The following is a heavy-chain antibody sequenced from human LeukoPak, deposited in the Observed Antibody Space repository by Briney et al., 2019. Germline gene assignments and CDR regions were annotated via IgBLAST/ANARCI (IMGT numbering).Heavy chain of an antibody. V-gene: IGHV3-9*01. CDR2: ISWNSGYI. CDR1: GFTFDDYA. J-gene: IGHJ4*02. CDR3: AKVRGTYSSGFFFDS. Sequence: GGSLRLSCAASGFTFDDYAMHWVRQPPGKGLEWLAIISWNSGYIGYADSVKGRFTVSRDNAENSVYLQMNSLRPEDTAFYFCAKVRGTYSSGFFFDSWGQGTLVSVSS. D-gene: IGHD6-19*01.